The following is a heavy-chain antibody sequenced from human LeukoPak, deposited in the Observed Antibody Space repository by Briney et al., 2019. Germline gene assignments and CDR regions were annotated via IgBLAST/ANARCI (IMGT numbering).Heavy chain of an antibody. Sequence: GGSLRLSCAASGVTLSSYAMSWARQAPGKGLEWVSGISSSGSGGNTYYADSVKGRFTISRDSSKNTLYLQMNSLRAEDTAVYYCARDFLECSSTSCYRWPYFDYWGQGTLVTVSS. J-gene: IGHJ4*02. CDR3: ARDFLECSSTSCYRWPYFDY. V-gene: IGHV3-23*01. D-gene: IGHD2-2*01. CDR2: ISSSGSGGNT. CDR1: GVTLSSYA.